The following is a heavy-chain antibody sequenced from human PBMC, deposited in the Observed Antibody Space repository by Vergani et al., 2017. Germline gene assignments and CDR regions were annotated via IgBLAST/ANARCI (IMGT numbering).Heavy chain of an antibody. V-gene: IGHV3-21*01. J-gene: IGHJ3*01. CDR2: IRCNNDDV. CDR1: GFTFSHYS. CDR3: VRDVRVSRT. Sequence: EVQMVESGGGLVKPGGSLRLSCVASGFTFSHYSMNWVRQAPGKGLGWVSSIRCNNDDVYYADSVKGRLTISRDNSNNSLYLDMSSLRAEDTAVYYCVRDVRVSRTWGQGTLVAVSS.